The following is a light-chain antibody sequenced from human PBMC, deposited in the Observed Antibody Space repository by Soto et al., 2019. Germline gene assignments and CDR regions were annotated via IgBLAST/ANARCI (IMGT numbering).Light chain of an antibody. CDR3: SSYAGSTNFV. Sequence: QSALTQPPSASGSPGQSVTISCTGTSSDVGGYNNYVSWYQQHPGKAPKLMIYEVSKRPSGVPDRFSGSKSGNTASLTVSGLQAEDEADYYCSSYAGSTNFVLGTGNKVTV. V-gene: IGLV2-8*01. CDR2: EVS. J-gene: IGLJ1*01. CDR1: SSDVGGYNNY.